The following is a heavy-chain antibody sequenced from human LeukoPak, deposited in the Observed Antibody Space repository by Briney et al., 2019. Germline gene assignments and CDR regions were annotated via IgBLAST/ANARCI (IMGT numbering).Heavy chain of an antibody. CDR3: ARDSGEGKGQQLVLKH. Sequence: SVKVSCKASGGTFSSYAISWVRQAPGQGLEWMGGIIPIFGTANYAQKFQGRVTITADKSTSTAYMELSSLRSEDTAVYYCARDSGEGKGQQLVLKHWGQGTLVTVSS. D-gene: IGHD6-13*01. CDR2: IIPIFGTA. V-gene: IGHV1-69*06. J-gene: IGHJ1*01. CDR1: GGTFSSYA.